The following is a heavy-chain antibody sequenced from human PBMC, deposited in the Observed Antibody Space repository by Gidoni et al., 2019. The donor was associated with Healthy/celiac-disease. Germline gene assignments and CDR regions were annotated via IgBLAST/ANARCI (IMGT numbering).Heavy chain of an antibody. D-gene: IGHD6-19*01. J-gene: IGHJ4*02. V-gene: IGHV3-30-3*01. CDR1: GFPFSSYA. Sequence: QVQLVESGGGVVQPGRSLRLSCAASGFPFSSYAMHWVRQAPGKGLEWVAVISYDGSNKYYADSVKGRFTISRDNSKNTLYLQMNSLRAEDTAVYYCARDRLSGWYFDYWGQGTLVTVSS. CDR2: ISYDGSNK. CDR3: ARDRLSGWYFDY.